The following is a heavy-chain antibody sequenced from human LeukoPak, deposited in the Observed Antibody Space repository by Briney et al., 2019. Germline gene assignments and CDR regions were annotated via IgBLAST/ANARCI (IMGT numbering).Heavy chain of an antibody. V-gene: IGHV4-59*08. CDR2: LYYIGAT. CDR3: ARQISPYGMDV. Sequence: MTSETLSLTCSVSSGSISRDYWPWIRQPPGKGLEWIGYLYYIGATNYNPSLRSRVTMSVDTSRRQFSLKLTSVTVTDTAVYYCARQISPYGMDVWGQGTTVIVSS. J-gene: IGHJ6*02. CDR1: SGSISRDY.